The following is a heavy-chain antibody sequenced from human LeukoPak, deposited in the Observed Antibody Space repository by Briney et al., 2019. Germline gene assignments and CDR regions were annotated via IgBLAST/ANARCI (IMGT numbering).Heavy chain of an antibody. CDR3: VKDDGRVKGHIDY. Sequence: GESLKISCAASGFTFTNYGMHWVRQAPGKELEWVAVIWYYGSKKYYADSVKGRFTISRDNSMNTVYMQMNSMRVEDTAVYYCVKDDGRVKGHIDYWGQGTPVTVS. CDR2: IWYYGSKK. D-gene: IGHD5-24*01. V-gene: IGHV3-33*06. CDR1: GFTFTNYG. J-gene: IGHJ4*02.